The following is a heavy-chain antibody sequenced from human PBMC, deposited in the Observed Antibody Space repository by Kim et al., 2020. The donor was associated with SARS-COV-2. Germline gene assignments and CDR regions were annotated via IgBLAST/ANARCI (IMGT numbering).Heavy chain of an antibody. D-gene: IGHD5-12*01. J-gene: IGHJ4*02. V-gene: IGHV4-59*13. CDR1: GASISAYY. Sequence: ETLSLTCTVSGASISAYYWSWFRQPPGKGLEWIGYIHYSRGTNYHPSLKSRVTMSLDTSKNQVSLTLNSVTTADTAIYHCARRCNSGYYDYWGQGALVTVSS. CDR2: IHYSRGT. CDR3: ARRCNSGYYDY.